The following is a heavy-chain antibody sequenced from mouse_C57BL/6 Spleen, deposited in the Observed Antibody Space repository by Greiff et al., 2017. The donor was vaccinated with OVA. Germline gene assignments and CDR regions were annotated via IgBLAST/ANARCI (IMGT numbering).Heavy chain of an antibody. CDR2: IYPGSGST. J-gene: IGHJ4*01. CDR3: ARRDGSSFYYAMDY. Sequence: VQLQQPGAELVKPGASVKMSCKASGYTFTSYWITWVKQRPGQGLAWIGDIYPGSGSTNYNEKFKSKATLTVDTSSSTAYMQLSSLTSEDSAVYYCARRDGSSFYYAMDYWGQGTSVTVSS. V-gene: IGHV1-55*01. D-gene: IGHD1-1*01. CDR1: GYTFTSYW.